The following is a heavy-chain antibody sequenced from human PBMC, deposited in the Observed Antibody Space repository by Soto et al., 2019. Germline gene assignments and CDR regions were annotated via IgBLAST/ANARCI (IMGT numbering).Heavy chain of an antibody. CDR1: GFTFSTYA. CDR2: LTPSGGET. CDR3: AHPRGYGVFDAYDI. Sequence: LRLSCVASGFTFSTYAMSWVRQAPGKGLEWVSALTPSGGETYYADSVKGRFTISRDNSMNALYLQMNSLRIEDTVVYYCAHPRGYGVFDAYDIWGQGTMVTVSS. J-gene: IGHJ3*02. V-gene: IGHV3-23*01. D-gene: IGHD4-17*01.